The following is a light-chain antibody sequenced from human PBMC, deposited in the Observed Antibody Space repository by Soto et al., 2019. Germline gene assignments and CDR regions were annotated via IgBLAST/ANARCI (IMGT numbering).Light chain of an antibody. CDR2: KAS. V-gene: IGKV1-5*03. CDR1: KSISSW. J-gene: IGKJ4*01. Sequence: DIQMTQSPSTLSASLGDGVTITCRASKSISSWLAWFQQKPGKAPKLLIYKASSLESVVPSRVSGSGSGTEFTLTISSRQPDDFATYYCQQYNIYPINFGGGTKVEIK. CDR3: QQYNIYPIN.